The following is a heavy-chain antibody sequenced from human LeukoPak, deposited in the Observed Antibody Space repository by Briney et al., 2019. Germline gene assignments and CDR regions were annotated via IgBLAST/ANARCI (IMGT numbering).Heavy chain of an antibody. CDR2: INHSATT. V-gene: IGHV4-34*01. CDR3: TRQYSSSYYSDY. J-gene: IGHJ4*02. CDR1: GVSFSGFY. D-gene: IGHD6-6*01. Sequence: PSETLSLTCAVSGVSFSGFYWSWIRQPPGGGLEWISDINHSATTNYNPSLNSRVTISVDTSKNQYSMNLKSMTAADTAVYYCTRQYSSSYYSDYWGQGTLVTVSS.